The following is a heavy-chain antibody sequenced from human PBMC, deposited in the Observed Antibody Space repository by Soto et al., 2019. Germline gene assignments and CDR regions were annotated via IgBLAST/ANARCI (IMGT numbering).Heavy chain of an antibody. Sequence: QVQLVQSGAEVKKPGSSVKLSCKTSGGTFRNYAINWVRQAPGQGLEWMGGSIPDFGTANYAQTFQGRFTITADDSTSTAYMELSSLRSEDTAVYYCAIPLPKQQLVRGAFDHWGQGTLVTVAS. CDR1: GGTFRNYA. CDR2: SIPDFGTA. V-gene: IGHV1-69*01. D-gene: IGHD6-13*01. CDR3: AIPLPKQQLVRGAFDH. J-gene: IGHJ4*02.